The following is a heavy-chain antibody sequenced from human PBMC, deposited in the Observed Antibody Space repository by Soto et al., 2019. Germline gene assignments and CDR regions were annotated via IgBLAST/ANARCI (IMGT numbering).Heavy chain of an antibody. Sequence: QVQLVQSGAEVKKPGSSVKVSCKASGGTFSSCTLNWVRQARGQGLEWMGRIIPILDIADYAQKLQGRVTITADKSTNTAYMELSNLRSEDTAVYYCARVRDDHYYTMDVWGQGTTVTVSS. J-gene: IGHJ6*02. CDR1: GGTFSSCT. CDR3: ARVRDDHYYTMDV. D-gene: IGHD1-1*01. V-gene: IGHV1-69*02. CDR2: IIPILDIA.